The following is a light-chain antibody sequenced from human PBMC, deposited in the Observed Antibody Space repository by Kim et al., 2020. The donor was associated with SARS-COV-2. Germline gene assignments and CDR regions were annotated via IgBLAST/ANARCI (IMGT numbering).Light chain of an antibody. CDR3: QKYNSASRT. J-gene: IGKJ1*01. Sequence: IQMTQSPSSLSASVGDRVTITCRASQDISRYLNWYQQKPGKAPKLLIYTASSLQSGVPSRFTGSGSETDFTLTISSLQPEDFATYYCQKYNSASRTFGQGTKVDIK. CDR2: TAS. V-gene: IGKV1-39*01. CDR1: QDISRY.